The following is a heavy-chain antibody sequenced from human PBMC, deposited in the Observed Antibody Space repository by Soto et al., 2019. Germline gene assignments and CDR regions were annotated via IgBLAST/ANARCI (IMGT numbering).Heavy chain of an antibody. CDR1: GGSISSGGYY. D-gene: IGHD5-18*01. CDR2: IYYSGST. Sequence: PSETLSLTCTVSGGSISSGGYYWSWIRQHPGKGLEWIGYIYYSGSTYYNPSLKSRVTISVDTSKNQFSLKLSSVTAADTAVYYCARAGSYSYYRVGWFDPWGQGTLVTVSS. V-gene: IGHV4-31*03. CDR3: ARAGSYSYYRVGWFDP. J-gene: IGHJ5*02.